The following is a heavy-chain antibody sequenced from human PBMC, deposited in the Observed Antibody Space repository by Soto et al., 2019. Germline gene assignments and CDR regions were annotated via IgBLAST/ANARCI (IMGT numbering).Heavy chain of an antibody. CDR1: GYTFTSYD. Sequence: ASVKVSCKASGYTFTSYDINWVRQATGQGLEWMGWMNPNSGNTGYAQKFRGRVTMTRNTSISTAYMELSSLRSEDTAVYYCARKLISAYSSGWYPWGQGTLVTVSS. CDR3: ARKLISAYSSGWYP. CDR2: MNPNSGNT. D-gene: IGHD6-19*01. V-gene: IGHV1-8*01. J-gene: IGHJ5*02.